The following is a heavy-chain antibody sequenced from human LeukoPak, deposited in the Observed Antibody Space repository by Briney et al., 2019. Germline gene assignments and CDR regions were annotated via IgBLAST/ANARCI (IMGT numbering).Heavy chain of an antibody. CDR3: AKDRLQYCSGGSCDYFDC. V-gene: IGHV3-30*04. D-gene: IGHD2-15*01. Sequence: GRSLRLSCAASGFTFSSYAMHWVRQAPGKGLEWVAVTSYDGSNKYYADSVKGRFTISRDNSKNTLYLQMNSLRPEDTAVYYCAKDRLQYCSGGSCDYFDCWGQGTLVTVSS. J-gene: IGHJ4*02. CDR1: GFTFSSYA. CDR2: TSYDGSNK.